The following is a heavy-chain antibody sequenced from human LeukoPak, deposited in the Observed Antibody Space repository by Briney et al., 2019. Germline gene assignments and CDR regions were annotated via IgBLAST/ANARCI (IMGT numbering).Heavy chain of an antibody. D-gene: IGHD4-17*01. CDR3: ARIHYGDGAGWFDP. CDR2: IDWDDDK. CDR1: GFSLRPSGMC. Sequence: SGPALVKPTQTLTLTCTFSGFSLRPSGMCVSWIRQPPGKALEWLALIDWDDDKYYSTSLKTRLTISKDTSKNQVVLTMTNMDPVDTATYYCARIHYGDGAGWFDPWGQGTLVTVSS. J-gene: IGHJ5*02. V-gene: IGHV2-70*01.